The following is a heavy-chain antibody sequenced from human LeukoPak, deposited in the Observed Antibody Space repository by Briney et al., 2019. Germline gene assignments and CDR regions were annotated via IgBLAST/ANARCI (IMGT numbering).Heavy chain of an antibody. Sequence: SVKVSCKASGGTFSTYEISWVRQAPGQGLEWMGGIIPISGTANYAQKFQGRVTITADESTSTAYMELSSLRSEDTAVYYCARRPGSFWDYWFDPWAREPWSPSPQ. CDR1: GGTFSTYE. CDR3: ARRPGSFWDYWFDP. J-gene: IGHJ5*02. CDR2: IIPISGTA. D-gene: IGHD3-3*01. V-gene: IGHV1-69*13.